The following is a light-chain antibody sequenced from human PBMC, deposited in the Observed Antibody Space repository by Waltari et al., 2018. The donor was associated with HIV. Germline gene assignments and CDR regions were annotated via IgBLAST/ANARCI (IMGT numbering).Light chain of an antibody. CDR2: GKT. V-gene: IGLV3-19*01. CDR1: SLRSYY. J-gene: IGLJ2*01. CDR3: NARDSSGDHVI. Sequence: SSELTQDPAVSVALGQTVRITCQGDSLRSYYASCYQLKPGQAPVLVIYGKTDRPSGIPDRFSGSSSGNTASLTITGAQAEDEADYFCNARDSSGDHVIFGGGTKLTVL.